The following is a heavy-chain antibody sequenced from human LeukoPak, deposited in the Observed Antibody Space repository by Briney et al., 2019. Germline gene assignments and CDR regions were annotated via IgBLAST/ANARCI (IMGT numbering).Heavy chain of an antibody. CDR1: GFTFSNYY. Sequence: GGSLRLSCAASGFTFSNYYMSWIRQAPGKGLEWVSYISSSSSYTNYADSVKGRFTISRDNAKNSLYLQMNSLRAEDTAVYYCARAVQLWFYDYWGQGTLVTVSS. J-gene: IGHJ4*02. D-gene: IGHD5-18*01. CDR2: ISSSSSYT. CDR3: ARAVQLWFYDY. V-gene: IGHV3-11*06.